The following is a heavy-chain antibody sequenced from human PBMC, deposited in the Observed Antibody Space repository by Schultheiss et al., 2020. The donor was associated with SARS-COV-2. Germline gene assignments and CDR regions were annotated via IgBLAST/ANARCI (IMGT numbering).Heavy chain of an antibody. CDR3: ARRTSSGSYHRPWYAFDI. J-gene: IGHJ3*02. Sequence: ASVKVSCKASGYTFTSYGISWVRQAPGQGLEWMGWINPNSGGTNYAQKFQGWVTMTRDTSISTAYMELSRLRSDDTAVYYCARRTSSGSYHRPWYAFDIWGQGTTVTVSS. CDR1: GYTFTSYG. D-gene: IGHD1-26*01. CDR2: INPNSGGT. V-gene: IGHV1-2*04.